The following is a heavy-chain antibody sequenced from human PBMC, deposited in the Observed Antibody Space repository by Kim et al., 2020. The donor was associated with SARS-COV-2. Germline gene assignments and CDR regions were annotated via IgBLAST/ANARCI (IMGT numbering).Heavy chain of an antibody. J-gene: IGHJ4*01. D-gene: IGHD1-26*01. V-gene: IGHV3-23*01. CDR3: AKASSRGPYLTFFYY. Sequence: GGSLRLSCAASGFTFNNYAMTWVRQSPGKGLEWVSSVTSSGTTTYYADSVKGRFTISRDDSKNTVHLQMDSLRAEDTAAYYCAKASSRGPYLTFFYYWG. CDR2: VTSSGTTT. CDR1: GFTFNNYA.